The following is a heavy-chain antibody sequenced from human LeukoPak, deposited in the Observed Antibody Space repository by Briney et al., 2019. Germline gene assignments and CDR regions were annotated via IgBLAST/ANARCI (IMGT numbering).Heavy chain of an antibody. J-gene: IGHJ3*02. CDR2: ISSSSSTI. V-gene: IGHV3-48*01. D-gene: IGHD3-16*01. CDR3: ARDPAGWVWDAFDI. CDR1: GFTFSSYS. Sequence: GGSLRLSCAASGFTFSSYSMNWVRQAPGKGLEWVSYISSSSSTIYYAGSVKGRFTISRDNAKNSLYLQMNSLRAEDTAVYYCARDPAGWVWDAFDIWGQGTMVTVSS.